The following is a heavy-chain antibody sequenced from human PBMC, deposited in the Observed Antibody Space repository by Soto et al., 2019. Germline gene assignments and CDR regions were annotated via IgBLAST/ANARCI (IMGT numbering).Heavy chain of an antibody. J-gene: IGHJ4*02. Sequence: GGSLRLSCAASGFTFSSYGMHWVRQAPGKGLEWVAVISYDGSNKYYADSVKGRFTISRDNSKNTLYLQMNSLRAEDTAVYYCAKFVGHSTVTTGFDYWGQGTLVTVSS. D-gene: IGHD4-17*01. CDR3: AKFVGHSTVTTGFDY. V-gene: IGHV3-30*18. CDR1: GFTFSSYG. CDR2: ISYDGSNK.